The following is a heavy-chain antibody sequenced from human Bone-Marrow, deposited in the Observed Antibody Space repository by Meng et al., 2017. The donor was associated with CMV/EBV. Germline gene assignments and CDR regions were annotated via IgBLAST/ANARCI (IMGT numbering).Heavy chain of an antibody. CDR2: ISYDGSNK. CDR3: AKDKGLRYLEWSVV. V-gene: IGHV3-30-3*01. Sequence: GESLKISCAASGFTFSSYAMHWVRQAPGKGLEWVAVISYDGSNKYYADSVKGRFTISRDNSKNTLYLQMNSLRPEDTATYFCAKDKGLRYLEWSVVRGQGTLVTVSS. J-gene: IGHJ4*02. CDR1: GFTFSSYA. D-gene: IGHD3-3*01.